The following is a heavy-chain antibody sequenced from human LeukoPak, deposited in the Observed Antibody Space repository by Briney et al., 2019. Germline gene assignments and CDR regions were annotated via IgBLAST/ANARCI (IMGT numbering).Heavy chain of an antibody. V-gene: IGHV4-39*07. J-gene: IGHJ4*02. CDR2: VYYSGNT. CDR1: GGSISSSSYY. D-gene: IGHD7-27*01. CDR3: VRDLGMFEIDC. Sequence: TSETLPLTCTVSGGSISSSSYYWGWVRQSPGKGLEWIGSVYYSGNTYYIPSLKSRITISRDTSKNQFSLKLTSVTAADTAVYYCVRDLGMFEIDCWGQGTLVTVSS.